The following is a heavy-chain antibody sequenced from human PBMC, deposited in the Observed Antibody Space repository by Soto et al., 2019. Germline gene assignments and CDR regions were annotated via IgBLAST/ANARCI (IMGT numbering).Heavy chain of an antibody. CDR3: ARSPGIPNSHDDFPSGLQGMDV. CDR2: SSYPGDT. CDR1: GGSISGSTDY. D-gene: IGHD5-18*01. J-gene: IGHJ6*02. Sequence: SETLSLTCSVSGGSISGSTDYWTWLRQLPAKGLEWIASSSYPGDTRFNPSLKGRVFISMDVSKNCFSLRVTAVTAADTAVYFCARSPGIPNSHDDFPSGLQGMDVWGQGTTVTVSS. V-gene: IGHV4-31*03.